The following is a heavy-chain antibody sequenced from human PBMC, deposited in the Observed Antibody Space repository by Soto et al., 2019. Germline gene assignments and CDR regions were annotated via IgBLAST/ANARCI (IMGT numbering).Heavy chain of an antibody. Sequence: QVQLLQSGAEVKKPGASVKVSCKASGYTFTNYGITWVRQAPGQGLEWMGGIGAYNGNTHYTQRLQGRVTMTTDTSTSTAYMELRGLRSDDTAVYSCARLRQRVGYFYYYMDVWGKGTTVTVSS. V-gene: IGHV1-18*01. CDR1: GYTFTNYG. CDR3: ARLRQRVGYFYYYMDV. D-gene: IGHD6-6*01. CDR2: IGAYNGNT. J-gene: IGHJ6*03.